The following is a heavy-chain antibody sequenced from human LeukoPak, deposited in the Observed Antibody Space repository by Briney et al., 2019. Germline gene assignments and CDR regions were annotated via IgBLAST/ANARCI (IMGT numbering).Heavy chain of an antibody. V-gene: IGHV3-9*01. J-gene: IGHJ4*02. CDR3: AKDNRHYYDSSGYFYYFDY. CDR2: ISWNSGSI. CDR1: GFTFRSYG. Sequence: GGSLRLSCAASGFTFRSYGMSWVRQAPGKGLEWVSGISWNSGSIGYADSVKGRFTISRDNAKNSLYLQMNSLRAEDTALYYCAKDNRHYYDSSGYFYYFDYWGQGTLVTVSS. D-gene: IGHD3-22*01.